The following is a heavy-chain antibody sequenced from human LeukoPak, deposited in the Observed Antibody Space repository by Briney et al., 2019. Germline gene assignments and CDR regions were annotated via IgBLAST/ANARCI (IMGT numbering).Heavy chain of an antibody. CDR2: ISSSGITK. J-gene: IGHJ4*02. CDR3: AREGAVTGRGLFDH. Sequence: GGSLRLSCAASGFSLSTFEMNWVRQAPGKGLEWLSYISSSGITKYYADSVKGRFTISRDNAKTSLYLQMNSLRAEDTAVYFCAREGAVTGRGLFDHWGQGNLVTVSS. V-gene: IGHV3-48*03. CDR1: GFSLSTFE. D-gene: IGHD6-19*01.